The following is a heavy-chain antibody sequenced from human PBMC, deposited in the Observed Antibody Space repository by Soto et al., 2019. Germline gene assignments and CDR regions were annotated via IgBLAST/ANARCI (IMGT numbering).Heavy chain of an antibody. CDR2: ILASGSNT. Sequence: PGGSLRLSCAASEFTFSGYAMSWVRQAPGKGLEWVSSILASGSNTYYADSVKGRFTISRDNSKNTLYLQMNSLRAEDTAIYYCAKVGPDCSGGSCYWFDPWGQGT. CDR1: EFTFSGYA. D-gene: IGHD2-15*01. V-gene: IGHV3-23*01. CDR3: AKVGPDCSGGSCYWFDP. J-gene: IGHJ5*02.